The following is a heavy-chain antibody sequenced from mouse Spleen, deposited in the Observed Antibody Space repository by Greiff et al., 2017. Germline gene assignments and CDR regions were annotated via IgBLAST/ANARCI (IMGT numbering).Heavy chain of an antibody. J-gene: IGHJ2*01. CDR3: ARSPRFITTVVGFDY. D-gene: IGHD1-1*01. CDR2: FLPGSGST. Sequence: QVQLQQSGAELMKPGASVKLSCKASGYTFTGYWIEWVKQRPGHGLEWIGEFLPGSGSTNYNEKFKGKATFTADTSSNTAYMQLSSLTTEDSAIYFCARSPRFITTVVGFDYWGQGTTLTVSS. V-gene: IGHV1-9*01. CDR1: GYTFTGYW.